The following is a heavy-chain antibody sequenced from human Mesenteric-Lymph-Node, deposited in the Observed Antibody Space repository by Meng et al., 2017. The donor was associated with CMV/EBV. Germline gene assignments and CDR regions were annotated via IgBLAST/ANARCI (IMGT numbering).Heavy chain of an antibody. D-gene: IGHD3-10*01. V-gene: IGHV4-39*01. CDR1: GGSISSSSYY. CDR2: IYYSGST. Sequence: QLQLPESGPGLVKPSETPSLTCTVSGGSISSSSYYWGWIRQPPGKGLEWIGSIYYSGSTYYNPSLKSRVTISVDTSKNQFSLKLSSVTAADTAVYYCARPHYYGSGSSPWFDPWGQGTLVTVSS. CDR3: ARPHYYGSGSSPWFDP. J-gene: IGHJ5*02.